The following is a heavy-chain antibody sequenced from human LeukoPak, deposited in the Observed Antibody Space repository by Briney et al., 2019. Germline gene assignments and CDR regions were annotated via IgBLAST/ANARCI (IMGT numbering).Heavy chain of an antibody. D-gene: IGHD2-15*01. V-gene: IGHV3-21*01. CDR3: ARVVVGGWNYYGMDV. CDR1: GFAFSSYR. CDR2: ITTTTSDT. J-gene: IGHJ6*02. Sequence: PGGSLRLSCAASGFAFSSYRMNWVRQAPGKGLEWVSSITTTTSDTYYADSVKGRFTISRDNAKNSLYLQMNSLRAEDTAVYYCARVVVGGWNYYGMDVWGQGTTVTVSS.